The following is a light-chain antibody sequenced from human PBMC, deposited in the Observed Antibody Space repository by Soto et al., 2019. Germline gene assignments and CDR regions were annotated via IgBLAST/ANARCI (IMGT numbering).Light chain of an antibody. Sequence: DIQLTQSPSFLSASVGDRVTITCRASQGISSYLTWYQQRPGKAPNLLIYSASNLQRGVPSRFSGSGSGTEFTLTISSLQPEDVGTYYCQHFNTIPWTFGQGTGVEI. CDR3: QHFNTIPWT. J-gene: IGKJ1*01. CDR1: QGISSY. CDR2: SAS. V-gene: IGKV1-9*01.